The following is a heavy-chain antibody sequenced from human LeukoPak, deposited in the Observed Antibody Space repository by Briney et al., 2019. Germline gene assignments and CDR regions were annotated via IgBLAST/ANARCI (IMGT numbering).Heavy chain of an antibody. Sequence: GGSLRLSCAASGFTFSSYWMSWVRQAPGKGLEWVANIKQDGSEKYYVDSVKGRFTISRDNAKNSLYLQMNSLRAEDTAVYYCARGSSSWYLSGLFDYWGQGTLVTVSS. CDR3: ARGSSSWYLSGLFDY. CDR1: GFTFSSYW. J-gene: IGHJ4*02. V-gene: IGHV3-7*03. D-gene: IGHD6-13*01. CDR2: IKQDGSEK.